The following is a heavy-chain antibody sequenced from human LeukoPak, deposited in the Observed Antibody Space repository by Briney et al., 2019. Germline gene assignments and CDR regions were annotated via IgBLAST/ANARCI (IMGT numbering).Heavy chain of an antibody. Sequence: GGSLRLSCAASGFTFSSYSMNWVRQAPGKGLEWVSSISSSSSYIYYADSVKGRFTISRDNAKNSLYLQMNSLRAEDTAVYYCARDGDYDFWSGYYLYAPDYWGQGTLVTVSS. CDR3: ARDGDYDFWSGYYLYAPDY. J-gene: IGHJ4*02. D-gene: IGHD3-3*01. CDR2: ISSSSSYI. V-gene: IGHV3-21*01. CDR1: GFTFSSYS.